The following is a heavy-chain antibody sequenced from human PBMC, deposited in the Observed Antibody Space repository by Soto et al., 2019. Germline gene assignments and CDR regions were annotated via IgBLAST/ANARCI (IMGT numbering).Heavy chain of an antibody. CDR1: GYTFTSYG. CDR3: ARVSASARAAEP. V-gene: IGHV1-18*01. J-gene: IGHJ4*02. Sequence: QVQLVQSGAEVKKPGASVRVSCKASGYTFTSYGISWVRQAPGQGLEWRGWISAYNGNTHYAQSLQGRVTMTTDTSTTTAYMEVRSLKSDDTAVYYCARVSASARAAEPWGQGTLVTVS. D-gene: IGHD6-13*01. CDR2: ISAYNGNT.